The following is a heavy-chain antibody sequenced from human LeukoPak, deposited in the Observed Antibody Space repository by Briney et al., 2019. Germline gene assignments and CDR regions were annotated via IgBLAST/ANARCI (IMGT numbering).Heavy chain of an antibody. CDR2: ISANGGTI. J-gene: IGHJ4*02. CDR1: GFTFDDYA. CDR3: AKLSGYSYDYFDY. V-gene: IGHV3-9*01. D-gene: IGHD5-18*01. Sequence: GRSLRLSCAASGFTFDDYAIHWVWQVPGKGLEWVSGISANGGTIGYADSVKGRFTISRDNAKNSLYLQMNSLRTEDTALYYCAKLSGYSYDYFDYWGQGTLVTVSS.